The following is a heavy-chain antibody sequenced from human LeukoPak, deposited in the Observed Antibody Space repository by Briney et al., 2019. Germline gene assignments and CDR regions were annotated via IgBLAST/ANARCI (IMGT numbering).Heavy chain of an antibody. Sequence: GGSLRLSCAASGFTFSTCAMSWVRQAPGKGLEWVAVISYDGSNKYYADSVKGRFTISRDNSKNTLYLQMNSLRAEDTAVYYCAKPYGDDAFDIWGQGTMVTVSS. J-gene: IGHJ3*02. V-gene: IGHV3-30*18. D-gene: IGHD4-17*01. CDR2: ISYDGSNK. CDR1: GFTFSTCA. CDR3: AKPYGDDAFDI.